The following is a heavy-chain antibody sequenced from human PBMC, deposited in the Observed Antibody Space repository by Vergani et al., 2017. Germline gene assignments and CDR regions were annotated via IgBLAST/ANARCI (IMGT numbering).Heavy chain of an antibody. CDR2: ISWDGGNT. D-gene: IGHD3-22*01. CDR1: GFTFDDYA. V-gene: IGHV3-43D*04. Sequence: EVLLVESGGGLVQPGGSLRLSCAASGFTFDDYAMHWVRQAPGKGLEWVSLISWDGGNTFYADSVKGRFTISRDNSKNSLYLQMNSLRVEDTALYYCAKAQEYYDSSGYYYYYGMDVWGQGTTVTVSS. J-gene: IGHJ6*02. CDR3: AKAQEYYDSSGYYYYYGMDV.